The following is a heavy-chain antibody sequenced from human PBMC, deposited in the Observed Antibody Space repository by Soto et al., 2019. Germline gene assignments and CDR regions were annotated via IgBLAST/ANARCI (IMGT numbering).Heavy chain of an antibody. D-gene: IGHD2-2*01. CDR3: AKDLPSVPCDDY. CDR2: ISGSGEST. Sequence: GGSLRLSCAASGFTLNIYAMTWVRQAPGKGLEWVSSISGSGESTYYADSVKGRFTILRDNSKNTLYLQMNSLRAEDTATYYCAKDLPSVPCDDYWGQGTRVTVSS. V-gene: IGHV3-23*01. CDR1: GFTLNIYA. J-gene: IGHJ4*02.